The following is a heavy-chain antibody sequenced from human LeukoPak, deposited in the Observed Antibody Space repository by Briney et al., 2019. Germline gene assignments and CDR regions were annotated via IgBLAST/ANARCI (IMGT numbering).Heavy chain of an antibody. Sequence: GGSLRLSCAASGFTFSSYWMSWVRQAPGKGLEWVANIKQDGSEKYYVDSVKGRFTISRDNAKNSLYLQMNSLRAEDTAVYYCARSAPRSTRSWFDPWGQGTLVTVSS. J-gene: IGHJ5*02. V-gene: IGHV3-7*01. CDR2: IKQDGSEK. CDR3: ARSAPRSTRSWFDP. D-gene: IGHD2/OR15-2a*01. CDR1: GFTFSSYW.